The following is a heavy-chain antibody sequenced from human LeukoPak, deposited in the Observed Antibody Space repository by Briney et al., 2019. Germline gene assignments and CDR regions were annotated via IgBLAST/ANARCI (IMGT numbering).Heavy chain of an antibody. CDR2: IYYSGST. V-gene: IGHV4-59*01. Sequence: SETLSLTCSVSGGSISSYYWSWIRQPPGKGLEWIGYIYYSGSTSYNPSLYSRVTISVDTSKNQFSLKLSSVTAADTAIYYCARAGAIAARPDFDYWGQGTLVTVSS. J-gene: IGHJ4*02. CDR1: GGSISSYY. D-gene: IGHD6-6*01. CDR3: ARAGAIAARPDFDY.